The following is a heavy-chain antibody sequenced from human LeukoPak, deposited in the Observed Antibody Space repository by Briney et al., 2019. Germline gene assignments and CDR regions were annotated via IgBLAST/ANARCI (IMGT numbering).Heavy chain of an antibody. CDR3: ARVGHIVAAGTYDY. CDR1: GVSISSYY. CDR2: IFYSGSP. Sequence: PSETLSLTCTVSGVSISSYYWSSIRQPPGEGLEWIGNIFYSGSPNYKSSLKSRVTTSFDTSKNQFSLKLSSVTAADTAVYYCARVGHIVAAGTYDYWGQGTLVTVSS. V-gene: IGHV4-59*08. J-gene: IGHJ4*02. D-gene: IGHD6-13*01.